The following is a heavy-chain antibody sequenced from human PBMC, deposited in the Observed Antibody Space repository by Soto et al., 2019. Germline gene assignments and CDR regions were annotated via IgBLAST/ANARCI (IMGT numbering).Heavy chain of an antibody. J-gene: IGHJ5*02. CDR3: ARHDPNVVVPAAWVWFDP. Sequence: GHAQNLSWQVYGSRVTSYLCRCGRQIPGKGLEWMGRIDPSDSYTNYSPSFQGHLTISADKSISTAYLQWSSLKASDTAMYYCARHDPNVVVPAAWVWFDPWGQGTLVTVS. D-gene: IGHD2-2*01. CDR2: IDPSDSYT. CDR1: GSRVTSYL. V-gene: IGHV5-10-1*01.